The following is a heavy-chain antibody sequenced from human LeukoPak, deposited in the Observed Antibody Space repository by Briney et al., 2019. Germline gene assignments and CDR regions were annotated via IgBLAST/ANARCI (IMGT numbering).Heavy chain of an antibody. J-gene: IGHJ4*02. Sequence: SETLSLTCTVSGGSISSYYWSWIRQPPGKGLEWIGYIYYSGSTNYNPSLKSRVTISVDTSKNQFSLKLSSVTAADTAVYYCASTKTAAKPKPFDYWGQGTLVTVSS. D-gene: IGHD6-13*01. CDR3: ASTKTAAKPKPFDY. CDR2: IYYSGST. V-gene: IGHV4-59*08. CDR1: GGSISSYY.